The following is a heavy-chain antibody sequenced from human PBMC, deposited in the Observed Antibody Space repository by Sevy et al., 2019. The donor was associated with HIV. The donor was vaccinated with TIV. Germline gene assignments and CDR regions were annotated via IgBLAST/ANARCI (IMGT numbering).Heavy chain of an antibody. Sequence: GGSLRLSCAVSGITFTTSGMHWVRQAPGKGLEWVAVISYDGRNKFYGDSVKGRFTISRDNSKNMLYLQVNSLTTEDTAVYYCAKDFTGYNGLDVWGQGTMVTVSS. CDR1: GITFTTSG. CDR3: AKDFTGYNGLDV. CDR2: ISYDGRNK. V-gene: IGHV3-30*18. J-gene: IGHJ6*02. D-gene: IGHD3-9*01.